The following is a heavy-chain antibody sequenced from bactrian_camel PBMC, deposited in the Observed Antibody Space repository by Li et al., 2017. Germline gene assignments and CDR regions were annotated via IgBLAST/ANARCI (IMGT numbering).Heavy chain of an antibody. V-gene: IGHV3S5*01. D-gene: IGHD4*01. J-gene: IGHJ6*01. Sequence: VQLVESGGGLVQPGGSLRLSCVASGFTFSSYYMSWVRQAPGKGLEWVSSIYSDGSNTYHTDSVKGRFTFSRDNAENTVYLQMNSLQPEDTGTYVCALGFDYPPDFIYWGQGTQVTVS. CDR2: IYSDGSNT. CDR1: GFTFSSYY. CDR3: ALGFDYPPDFIY.